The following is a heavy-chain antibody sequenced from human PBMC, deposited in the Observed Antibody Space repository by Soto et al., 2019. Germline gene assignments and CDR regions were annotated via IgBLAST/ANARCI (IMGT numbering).Heavy chain of an antibody. V-gene: IGHV4-34*01. D-gene: IGHD2-21*01. CDR2: INHSGST. Sequence: PSETLSLTCAVYGGSFSGYYWSWIRQPPGKGLEWIGEINHSGSTNYNPSLKSRVTISVDTSKNQFSLKLTSVTAADTAIYFCATDHMSAIDYWGPGILVTVSS. CDR3: ATDHMSAIDY. CDR1: GGSFSGYY. J-gene: IGHJ4*02.